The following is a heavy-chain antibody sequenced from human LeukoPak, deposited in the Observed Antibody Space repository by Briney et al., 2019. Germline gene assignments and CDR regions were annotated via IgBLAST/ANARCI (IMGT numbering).Heavy chain of an antibody. CDR3: ASPYSSGWHIDY. J-gene: IGHJ4*02. CDR1: GVSVSDYS. V-gene: IGHV4-34*01. CDR2: IYYSGST. Sequence: PSETLSLTCAVHGVSVSDYSWSWIRQPPGKGLEWIGSIYYSGSTYYNPSLKSRVTISVDTSKNQFSLKLSSVTAADTAVYYCASPYSSGWHIDYWGQGTLVTVSS. D-gene: IGHD6-19*01.